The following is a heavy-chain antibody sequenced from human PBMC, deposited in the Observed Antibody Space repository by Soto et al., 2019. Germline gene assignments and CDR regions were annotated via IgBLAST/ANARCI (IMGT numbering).Heavy chain of an antibody. CDR2: ISAYNGNT. CDR3: ARVRGDIVTRFDPQHVLLWFGRGNAAFDI. V-gene: IGHV1-18*01. J-gene: IGHJ3*02. CDR1: GYTFTSYG. Sequence: ASVKVSCKASGYTFTSYGISWVRQAPGQGLEWMGWISAYNGNTNYAQKLQGRVTMTTDTSTSTAYMELRGLRSDDTAVYYCARVRGDIVTRFDPQHVLLWFGRGNAAFDIWGQGTMVTVSS. D-gene: IGHD3-10*01.